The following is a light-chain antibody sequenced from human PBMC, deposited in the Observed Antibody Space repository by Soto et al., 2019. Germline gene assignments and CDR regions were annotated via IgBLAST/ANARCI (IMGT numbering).Light chain of an antibody. CDR1: SSDVGSYNL. CDR3: CSYAGSSTYVV. J-gene: IGLJ2*01. V-gene: IGLV2-23*01. Sequence: QSALTQPASVSGSPGQSITISCTGTSSDVGSYNLVSWYQQHPGKAPKLMIYEGSKRHSGVSNRFSGSKSGNTASLTISGLQDEDEADYDCCSYAGSSTYVVFGGGTQLTVL. CDR2: EGS.